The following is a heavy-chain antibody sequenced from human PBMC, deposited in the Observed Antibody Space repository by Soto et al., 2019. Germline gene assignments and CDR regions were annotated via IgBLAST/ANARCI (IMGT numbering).Heavy chain of an antibody. CDR3: ARGYCSGGSCSVNWFDP. V-gene: IGHV4-30-4*01. D-gene: IGHD2-15*01. Sequence: QVQLQESGPGLVKPSQTLSLTCTVSGGSISSGDYYWSWIRKPPGKGLEWIGYIYYSGSTYYNPSLKIRVTITVDTSKNQFSLKLSSVTAADTAVYYCARGYCSGGSCSVNWFDPWGQGTLVTVSS. CDR2: IYYSGST. CDR1: GGSISSGDYY. J-gene: IGHJ5*02.